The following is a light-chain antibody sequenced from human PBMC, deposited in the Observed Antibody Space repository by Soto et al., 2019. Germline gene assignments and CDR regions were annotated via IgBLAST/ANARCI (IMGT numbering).Light chain of an antibody. J-gene: IGKJ1*01. CDR1: QSISSW. V-gene: IGKV1-5*03. CDR3: QQFET. CDR2: KAS. Sequence: DIQMTQSPSTLSASVGDRVTITCRASQSISSWLAWYQQKPGKAPKLLIYKASSLDSGVPSRFSGSGSGTEFTLPISSLQPDDFATYYCQQFETFGQGTKVEIK.